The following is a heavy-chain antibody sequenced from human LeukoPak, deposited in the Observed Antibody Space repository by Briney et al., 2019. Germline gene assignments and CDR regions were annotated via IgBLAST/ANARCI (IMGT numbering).Heavy chain of an antibody. CDR3: AGAYGDRIYYYYMDV. CDR1: GGSMRTYY. V-gene: IGHV4-59*01. Sequence: SETLSLTCTVSGGSMRTYYWSWIRQPPGKGLEWIGYIYYSGSTNYNPSLKSRVTISIDTSKNQFSLNLSSVTAADTAVYYCAGAYGDRIYYYYMDVWGKGTTVTVSS. D-gene: IGHD4-17*01. CDR2: IYYSGST. J-gene: IGHJ6*03.